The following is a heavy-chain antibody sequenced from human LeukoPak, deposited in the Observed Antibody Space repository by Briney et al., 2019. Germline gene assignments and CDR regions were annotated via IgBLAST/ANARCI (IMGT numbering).Heavy chain of an antibody. Sequence: PGGSLRLSCAASGFTFNSYAMSWVRQAPGKGLEWVSAISGSGGSTYYADSVKGRFSISRDNSKNTLFLQMNSLRAEDTAVYFCAKDPEGNAFDIWGKGTMVTVSS. D-gene: IGHD3-10*01. CDR3: AKDPEGNAFDI. V-gene: IGHV3-23*01. CDR2: ISGSGGST. CDR1: GFTFNSYA. J-gene: IGHJ3*02.